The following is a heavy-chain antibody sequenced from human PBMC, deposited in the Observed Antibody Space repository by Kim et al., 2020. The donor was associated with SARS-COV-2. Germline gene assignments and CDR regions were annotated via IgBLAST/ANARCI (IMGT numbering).Heavy chain of an antibody. V-gene: IGHV4-4*07. Sequence: ETLSLTCTVSGGSISSYYWSWIRQPAGKGLEWIGRIYTSGSTNYNPSLKSRVTMSVDTSKNQFSLKLSSVTAADTAVYYCAREMPPYSFGAGRGVGAFDIWGQGTMVTVSS. J-gene: IGHJ3*02. CDR2: IYTSGST. D-gene: IGHD3-10*01. CDR1: GGSISSYY. CDR3: AREMPPYSFGAGRGVGAFDI.